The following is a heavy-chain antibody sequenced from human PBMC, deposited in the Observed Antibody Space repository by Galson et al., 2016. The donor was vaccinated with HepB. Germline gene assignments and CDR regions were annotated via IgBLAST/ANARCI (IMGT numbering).Heavy chain of an antibody. CDR2: MHYSGST. V-gene: IGHV4-39*07. D-gene: IGHD4-17*01. CDR3: ARDMTTVTHFDY. CDR1: GGSISSSSYY. J-gene: IGHJ4*02. Sequence: SETLSLTCTVSGGSISSSSYYWGWIRQPPGKGLEWIGSMHYSGSTYYNPSLKSRVTISVDTSKNQFSLNLRSVTAADTAVYYCARDMTTVTHFDYWGQGTLVTVSS.